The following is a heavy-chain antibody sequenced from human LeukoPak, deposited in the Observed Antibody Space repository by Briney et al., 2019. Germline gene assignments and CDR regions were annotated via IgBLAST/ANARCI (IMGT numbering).Heavy chain of an antibody. CDR3: AREYWGSVFCY. CDR2: IGNDVTTT. V-gene: IGHV3-74*01. D-gene: IGHD3-16*01. CDR1: GFTFSVYG. Sequence: PGGSLRLSCAASGFTFSVYGMHWVRQAPGKGLVWVSRIGNDVTTTSYADSVRGRFTISRDNAKSTLYLQMNSLRAEDTAVYYFAREYWGSVFCYWGQGTLVSVSS. J-gene: IGHJ4*02.